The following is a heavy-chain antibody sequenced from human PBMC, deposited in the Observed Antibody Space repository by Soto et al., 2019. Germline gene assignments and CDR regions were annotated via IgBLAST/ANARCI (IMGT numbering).Heavy chain of an antibody. D-gene: IGHD1-26*01. CDR1: SGPSSSHN. V-gene: IGHV4-59*08. J-gene: IGHJ6*02. CDR3: VRQGIGSLHGLVDV. Sequence: QVQLQQSGPGLVKPSETLSLTCTVSSGPSSSHNWVWIRQSPGRGLEWIGYVYNTGGTSYNPSLKTRVTISADTSATHRSMTLSFVTAADTAIYYCVRQGIGSLHGLVDVWGQGTTVSVSS. CDR2: VYNTGGT.